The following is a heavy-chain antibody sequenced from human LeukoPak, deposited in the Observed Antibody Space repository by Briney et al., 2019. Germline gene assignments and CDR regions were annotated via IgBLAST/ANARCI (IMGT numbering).Heavy chain of an antibody. D-gene: IGHD5-24*01. CDR2: ISWNSGSI. Sequence: SLRLSCAASGFTFDDYAMHWVRQAPGKGLEWVSGISWNSGSIGYADSVKGRFTISRYNDENSLYLQMNSLRAEDMALYYCAKGARDGYNWKSAFDIWGQGTMVTVSS. V-gene: IGHV3-9*03. J-gene: IGHJ3*02. CDR1: GFTFDDYA. CDR3: AKGARDGYNWKSAFDI.